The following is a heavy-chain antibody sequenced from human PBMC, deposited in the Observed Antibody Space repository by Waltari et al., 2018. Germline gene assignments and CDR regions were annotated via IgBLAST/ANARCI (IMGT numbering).Heavy chain of an antibody. J-gene: IGHJ4*02. Sequence: QVQLQESGPGLVKPSGTLSLPCAVSGGSISSSHWLSWVRQPPGKGLECIGVLYHSGITNYNPSLKSRFTISVDKSKNQFSLKLSSVTAADTAVYYCARGNKEVITTWGQGTLVTVSS. CDR3: ARGNKEVITT. CDR2: LYHSGIT. V-gene: IGHV4-4*02. D-gene: IGHD3-22*01. CDR1: GGSISSSHW.